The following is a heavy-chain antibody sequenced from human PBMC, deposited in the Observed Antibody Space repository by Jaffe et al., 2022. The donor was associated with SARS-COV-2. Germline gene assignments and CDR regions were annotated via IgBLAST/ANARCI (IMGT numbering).Heavy chain of an antibody. CDR1: GISFSSYN. Sequence: EVQLVESGGGLVKPGESLRLSCVASGISFSSYNMNWVRQAPGKGLEWVASMTATGDIYYADSVKGRFTISRDNAESSLFLRMNRVSAEDTAVYYCARDSLETNYYSYGMDVWGQGTTVTVSS. CDR3: ARDSLETNYYSYGMDV. V-gene: IGHV3-21*01. J-gene: IGHJ6*02. CDR2: MTATGDI.